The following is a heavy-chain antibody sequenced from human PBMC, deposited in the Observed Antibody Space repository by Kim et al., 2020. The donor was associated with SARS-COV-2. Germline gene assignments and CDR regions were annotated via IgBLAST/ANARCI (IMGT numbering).Heavy chain of an antibody. CDR1: GYTFTSYG. CDR2: ISAYNGNT. D-gene: IGHD3-9*01. CDR3: AREELPYDILTGYSHRGYFDY. Sequence: ASVKVSCKASGYTFTSYGISWVRQAPGQGLEWMGWISAYNGNTNYAQKLQGRVTMTTDTSTCTAYMELRSLRSDDTAVYYCAREELPYDILTGYSHRGYFDYWGQGTLVTVSS. V-gene: IGHV1-18*01. J-gene: IGHJ4*02.